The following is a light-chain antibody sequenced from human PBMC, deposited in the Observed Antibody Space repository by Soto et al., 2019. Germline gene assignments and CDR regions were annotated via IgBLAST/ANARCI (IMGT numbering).Light chain of an antibody. CDR1: SSDVGGYKY. Sequence: QSVLTQPASVSGSPGQSITISCTGTSSDVGGYKYVSWYQQHPGRAPKLLIYDVSNRPSGVSNRFSGSKSGNTASLTISGLQAEDEADYYFSSYTSSNSGVFGTGTKLTVL. CDR2: DVS. CDR3: SSYTSSNSGV. J-gene: IGLJ1*01. V-gene: IGLV2-14*01.